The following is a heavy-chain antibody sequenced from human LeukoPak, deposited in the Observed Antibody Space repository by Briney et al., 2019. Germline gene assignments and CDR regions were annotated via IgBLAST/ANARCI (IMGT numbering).Heavy chain of an antibody. CDR1: GGSISSSSYY. J-gene: IGHJ4*02. Sequence: KTSETLSLTCTVSGGSISSSSYYWGWIRQPPGKGLEWIGSIYYSGSTYYNPSLKSRVTISVDTSKNQFSLKLSSVTAADTAVYYCARVGRVDGYNLDYWGQGTLVTVSS. V-gene: IGHV4-39*07. D-gene: IGHD5-24*01. CDR3: ARVGRVDGYNLDY. CDR2: IYYSGST.